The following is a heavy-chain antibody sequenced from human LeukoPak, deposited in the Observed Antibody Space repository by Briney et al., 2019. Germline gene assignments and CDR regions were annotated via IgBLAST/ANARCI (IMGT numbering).Heavy chain of an antibody. CDR1: GFTFSSYA. V-gene: IGHV3-23*01. D-gene: IGHD6-13*01. CDR3: AKGDEVAAAAANWFDP. Sequence: GGSLRLSSAASGFTFSSYAMSWVRQAPGKGLEWVSAISGSGGSTYYADSVKGRFTISRDNSKNTLYLQMNSLRAEDTAVYYCAKGDEVAAAAANWFDPWGQGTLVTVSS. J-gene: IGHJ5*02. CDR2: ISGSGGST.